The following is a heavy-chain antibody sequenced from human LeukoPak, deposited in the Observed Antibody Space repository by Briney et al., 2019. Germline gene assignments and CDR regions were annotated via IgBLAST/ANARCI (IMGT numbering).Heavy chain of an antibody. J-gene: IGHJ3*02. V-gene: IGHV3-11*01. CDR3: ARRGHDAFDI. CDR1: GGSFSDYY. CDR2: ISSSGSTI. D-gene: IGHD3/OR15-3a*01. Sequence: LSLTCAVYGGSFSDYYMSWIRQAPGKGLEWVSYISSSGSTIYYADSVKGRFTISRDNAKNSLYLQMNSLSAEDTAVYYCARRGHDAFDIWGQGTMVTVSS.